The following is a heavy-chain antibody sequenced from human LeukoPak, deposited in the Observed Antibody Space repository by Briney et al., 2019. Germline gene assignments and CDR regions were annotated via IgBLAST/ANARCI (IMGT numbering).Heavy chain of an antibody. CDR2: ISVGGSDE. CDR3: ARDVGFNNGWPA. J-gene: IGHJ5*02. D-gene: IGHD6-19*01. CDR1: GFSFRTYE. Sequence: GGSLRLSCVAPGFSFRTYEMTWVRQAPGKGLEWISYISVGGSDEDYAESVKGQFSISRDNAKNSLFLQMNSLRVEDTAVYYCARDVGFNNGWPAWGQGTLVTVSS. V-gene: IGHV3-48*03.